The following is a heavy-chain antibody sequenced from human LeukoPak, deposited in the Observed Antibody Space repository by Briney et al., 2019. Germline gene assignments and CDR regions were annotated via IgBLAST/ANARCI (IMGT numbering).Heavy chain of an antibody. CDR3: AKDRGYDFWSGYLDY. V-gene: IGHV3-9*03. D-gene: IGHD3-3*01. Sequence: GGSLRLSCAASGFTFDDYAMHWVRQAPGKGLEWVSGISWNSGSIGYADSVKGRFTISRDNAKNSLYLQMNSLRAEDMASYYCAKDRGYDFWSGYLDYWGQGTLVTVSS. J-gene: IGHJ4*02. CDR2: ISWNSGSI. CDR1: GFTFDDYA.